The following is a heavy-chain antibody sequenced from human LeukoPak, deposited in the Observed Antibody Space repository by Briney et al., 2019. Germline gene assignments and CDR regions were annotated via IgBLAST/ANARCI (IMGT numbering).Heavy chain of an antibody. CDR2: IYETGST. V-gene: IGHV4-61*01. CDR3: AREVVGALPSYYFDY. D-gene: IGHD2-15*01. CDR1: GGSVSSSSYY. J-gene: IGHJ4*02. Sequence: SETLSLTCTVSGGSVSSSSYYWVWIRQPPGKGLEWIGYIYETGSTIYNPSLESRSTISIDTSKSLFSLRLSSVTAADTAIYYCAREVVGALPSYYFDYWGQGTLVTVSS.